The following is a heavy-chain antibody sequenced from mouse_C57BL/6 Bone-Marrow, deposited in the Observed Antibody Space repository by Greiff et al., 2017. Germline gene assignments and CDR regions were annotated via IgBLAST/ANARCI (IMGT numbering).Heavy chain of an antibody. Sequence: VKLQQPGAELVMPGASVKLSCKASGYTFTSYWMHWVKQRPGQGLEWIGEISPSDSYTNYNQKFKGKSTLTVDKSSSTAYMQLSSLTSEDSAVYYCAREGATGTDYWGQGTTLTVSS. CDR2: ISPSDSYT. CDR3: AREGATGTDY. J-gene: IGHJ2*01. CDR1: GYTFTSYW. V-gene: IGHV1-69*01. D-gene: IGHD4-1*02.